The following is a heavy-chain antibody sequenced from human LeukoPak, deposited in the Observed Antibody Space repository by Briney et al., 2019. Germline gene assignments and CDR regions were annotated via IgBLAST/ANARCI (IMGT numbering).Heavy chain of an antibody. D-gene: IGHD1-1*01. Sequence: GASVKVSCKASGYTFTSYGISWVRQAPGQGLEWMGWISAYNGNTNYAQKFQGRVTMTRNTSISTAYMELSSLRSEDTAVYYCAREGNWNDAGVDYWGQGTLVTVSS. J-gene: IGHJ4*02. V-gene: IGHV1-18*01. CDR3: AREGNWNDAGVDY. CDR1: GYTFTSYG. CDR2: ISAYNGNT.